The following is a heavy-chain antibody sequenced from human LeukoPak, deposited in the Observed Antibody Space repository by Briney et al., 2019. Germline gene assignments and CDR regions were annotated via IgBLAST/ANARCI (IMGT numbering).Heavy chain of an antibody. CDR2: IYTSGST. V-gene: IGHV4-61*02. CDR1: GGSISSGSYY. D-gene: IGHD6-19*01. CDR3: ARDRGQWLVDWYFDL. J-gene: IGHJ2*01. Sequence: PSETLSLTCTVSGGSISSGSYYWSWIRQPAGKGLEWIGRIYTSGSTNYNPSLKSRVTISVVTSKNQFSLKLSSVTAADTAVYCCARDRGQWLVDWYFDLWGRGTLVTVSS.